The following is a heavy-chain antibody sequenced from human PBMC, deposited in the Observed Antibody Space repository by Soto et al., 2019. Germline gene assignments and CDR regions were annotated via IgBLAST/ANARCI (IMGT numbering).Heavy chain of an antibody. D-gene: IGHD6-19*01. CDR3: ARSGDSGWNYLDY. V-gene: IGHV1-18*01. CDR2: ISVYNGHT. Sequence: QVQVVQSGTEVKKPGASVVVSCKASGYTFNSWDFTWVRQAPGEVLEWMGWISVYNGHTFYAQNLQGRVTLTTDTAPNTAYMELRSLTSDDTAVYYCARSGDSGWNYLDYWGQGTLVIVSS. J-gene: IGHJ4*02. CDR1: GYTFNSWD.